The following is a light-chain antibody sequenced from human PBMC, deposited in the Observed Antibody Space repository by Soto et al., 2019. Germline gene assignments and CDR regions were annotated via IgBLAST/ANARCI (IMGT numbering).Light chain of an antibody. J-gene: IGKJ5*01. CDR1: QSFRGL. V-gene: IGKV3-11*01. CDR3: QQRHMWPIT. CDR2: DAY. Sequence: VVLTQSPATLSLSPGERGSLSCRASQSFRGLLAWYQQKPGQAPRLLIYDAYNRATGIPPRFSGSGSGTDFTLTISSLEPEDSAVYYCQQRHMWPITFGQGTRLEIK.